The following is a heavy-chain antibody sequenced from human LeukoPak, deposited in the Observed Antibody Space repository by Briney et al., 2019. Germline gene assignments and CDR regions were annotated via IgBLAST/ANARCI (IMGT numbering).Heavy chain of an antibody. V-gene: IGHV3-21*01. D-gene: IGHD3-3*01. CDR3: ARAGFFGEYGMDV. J-gene: IGHJ6*02. Sequence: GGSLRLSCAASGFSEYYLHWVRQAPGKRLEWISSISPSGIYIYYADSLKGQFTISRDNAKNSLFLQVNSLRADDTAIYHCARAGFFGEYGMDVWGPGTTVTVSS. CDR2: ISPSGIYI. CDR1: GFSEYY.